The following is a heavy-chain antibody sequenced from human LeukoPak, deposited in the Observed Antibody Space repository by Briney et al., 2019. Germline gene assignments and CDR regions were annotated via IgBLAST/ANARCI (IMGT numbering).Heavy chain of an antibody. V-gene: IGHV3-49*03. J-gene: IGHJ4*02. D-gene: IGHD3-22*01. CDR2: IRSKAYGGTT. Sequence: QPGRSLRLSCTASGFTFGDYAMSWFRQAPGKGLEWVGFIRSKAYGGTTEYAASVKGRFTISRDDSKSIAYLQMNSLKTEDTAVYYCTRTEPPLVVVIHFDYWGQGTLVTVSS. CDR1: GFTFGDYA. CDR3: TRTEPPLVVVIHFDY.